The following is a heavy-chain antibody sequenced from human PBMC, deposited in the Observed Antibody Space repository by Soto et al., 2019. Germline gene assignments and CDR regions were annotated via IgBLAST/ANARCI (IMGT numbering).Heavy chain of an antibody. J-gene: IGHJ5*02. CDR3: AKKIVVVPAAMEGWFDP. V-gene: IGHV3-23*01. Sequence: LSLTCAASGFTFSSYAMSWVRQAPWKGLEWVSAISGSGGSTYYADSVKGRFTISRDNSKNTLYLQMNSLRAEDTAVYYCAKKIVVVPAAMEGWFDPWGQGTLVTVSS. CDR1: GFTFSSYA. CDR2: ISGSGGST. D-gene: IGHD2-2*01.